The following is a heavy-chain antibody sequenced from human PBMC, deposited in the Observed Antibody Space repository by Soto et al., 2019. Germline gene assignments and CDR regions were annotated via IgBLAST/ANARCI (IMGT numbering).Heavy chain of an antibody. CDR2: IYYSGTT. J-gene: IGHJ6*02. CDR1: GGSISSGGYY. Sequence: SETLSLTCTVSGGSISSGGYYWIWIRHHPGKGLEWIGYIYYSGTTYYNPSLKSRLSISEDTSKNQFSLRLSSVTAADTAVYYCARVPGGGRVGSITPWYNFGMDVWGQGTTVTVSS. D-gene: IGHD3-16*01. V-gene: IGHV4-31*03. CDR3: ARVPGGGRVGSITPWYNFGMDV.